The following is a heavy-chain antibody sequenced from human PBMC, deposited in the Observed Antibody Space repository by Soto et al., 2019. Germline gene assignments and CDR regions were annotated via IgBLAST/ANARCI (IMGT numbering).Heavy chain of an antibody. Sequence: QVQLQESGPGLVKPSQTLSLTCTVSGGSISSGGYYWSWIRQHPGKGLEWIGYIYYSGSTYYNPSLKRRVTISGDTSKNQFSLKLSSVTAADTAVYYCVSYYYDSSGERLDYWGQGTLVTVSS. D-gene: IGHD3-22*01. J-gene: IGHJ4*02. CDR3: VSYYYDSSGERLDY. V-gene: IGHV4-31*03. CDR1: GGSISSGGYY. CDR2: IYYSGST.